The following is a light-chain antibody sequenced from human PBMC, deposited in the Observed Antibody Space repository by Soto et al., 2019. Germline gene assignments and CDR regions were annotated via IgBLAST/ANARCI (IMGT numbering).Light chain of an antibody. J-gene: IGKJ4*01. CDR1: QNIGNY. V-gene: IGKV1-39*01. Sequence: DIQMTQSPSSLSASVGDRVTITCRASQNIGNYLNWYQHKAGKAPKFLIYTASTLQSGVPSRFSGSRSGADFTLTISSVQFEDFATYYCQQNYTTPLTFGGGTQVEIK. CDR3: QQNYTTPLT. CDR2: TAS.